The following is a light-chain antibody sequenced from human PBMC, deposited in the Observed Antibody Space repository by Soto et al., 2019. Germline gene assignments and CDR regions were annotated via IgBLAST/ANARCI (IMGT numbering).Light chain of an antibody. CDR1: SSDVGGYNS. V-gene: IGLV2-14*01. Sequence: QSALTQPASVSGSPGQSITISCTGTSSDVGGYNSVSWYQQHPGKAPKLMIYEVSNRPSGVSNRFSGSKSGNTASLTISGLQAEDEADYYCSSYTTSSYTHYVFGTGTKVTVL. CDR2: EVS. J-gene: IGLJ1*01. CDR3: SSYTTSSYTHYV.